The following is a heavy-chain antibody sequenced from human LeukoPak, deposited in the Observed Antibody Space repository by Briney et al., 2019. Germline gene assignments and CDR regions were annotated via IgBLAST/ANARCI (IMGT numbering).Heavy chain of an antibody. J-gene: IGHJ4*02. CDR2: MNPSDNGV. D-gene: IGHD6-13*01. CDR1: GYTFTDHY. V-gene: IGHV1-2*02. Sequence: GASVKVSCKASGYTFTDHYIHWVRQAPGQGLEWMGWMNPSDNGVNYAQKFQGRVDMTRDTSISTAYVEVTRLTSDDTAVYYCTTNAAALDYWGQGTLVTVSS. CDR3: TTNAAALDY.